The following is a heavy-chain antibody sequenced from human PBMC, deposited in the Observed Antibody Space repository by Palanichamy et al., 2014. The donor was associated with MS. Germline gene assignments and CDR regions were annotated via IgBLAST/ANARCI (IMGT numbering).Heavy chain of an antibody. CDR2: ISSTSSYI. CDR1: EFTFSTYA. V-gene: IGHV3-21*01. Sequence: EVQLVESGGGLVKPGGSLRLSCVAAEFTFSTYAMNWVRQAPGKGLEWVSSISSTSSYIYYADSVKGRFTISRDNAKNSLYLQMNSLRDDDTAVYYCASGGGYASGNWGIDYWGQGTLVAVSS. CDR3: ASGGGYASGNWGIDY. J-gene: IGHJ4*02. D-gene: IGHD3-10*01.